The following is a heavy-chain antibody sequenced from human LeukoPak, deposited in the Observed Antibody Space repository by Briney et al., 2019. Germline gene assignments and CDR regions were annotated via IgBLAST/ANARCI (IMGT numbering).Heavy chain of an antibody. CDR3: ARGPYGSGSRDY. CDR2: IYTSGST. Sequence: PSQTLSLTCTVSGGSISSGSYYWSWIRQPAGKGLEWIGRIYTSGSTNYNPSLKSRVTISVDTSKNQFSLKLSSATAADTAVYYCARGPYGSGSRDYWGQGTLVTVSS. CDR1: GGSISSGSYY. D-gene: IGHD3-10*01. J-gene: IGHJ4*02. V-gene: IGHV4-61*02.